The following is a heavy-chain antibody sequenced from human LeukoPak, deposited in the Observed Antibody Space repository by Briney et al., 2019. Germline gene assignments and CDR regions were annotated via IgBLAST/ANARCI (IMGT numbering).Heavy chain of an antibody. CDR1: GYTFTSYD. Sequence: ASVKVSCKASGYTFTSYDINWVRQATGQGLEWMGWMNPNSGNTGYAQKFQGRVTMTRNTSISTAYMELSSLRSEDTAVYYCAIPRDILTGYFSYDYYYYGMDVWGQGTTVTVSS. V-gene: IGHV1-8*01. D-gene: IGHD3-9*01. CDR2: MNPNSGNT. J-gene: IGHJ6*02. CDR3: AIPRDILTGYFSYDYYYYGMDV.